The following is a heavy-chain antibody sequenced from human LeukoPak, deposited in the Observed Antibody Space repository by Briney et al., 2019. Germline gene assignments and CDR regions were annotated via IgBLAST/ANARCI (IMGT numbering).Heavy chain of an antibody. CDR1: GFTFSSYG. D-gene: IGHD2-2*01. J-gene: IGHJ4*02. V-gene: IGHV3-30*02. Sequence: GGSLRLSCAASGFTFSSYGMHWVRQAPGKGLEWVAFIHFDGSTKYSGDSVQGRFTISRDNSRNILYLQMNNLRPEDTAFYYCAKDQCTRTSCDGYPGYWGQGTLVTVSS. CDR2: IHFDGSTK. CDR3: AKDQCTRTSCDGYPGY.